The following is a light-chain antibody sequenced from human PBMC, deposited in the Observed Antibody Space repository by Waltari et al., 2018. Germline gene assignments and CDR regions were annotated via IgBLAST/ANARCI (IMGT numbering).Light chain of an antibody. CDR2: EDN. J-gene: IGLJ1*01. CDR3: QAWDSSPYV. Sequence: SSALTQPPSVSVSPGQTASITCSGDQLGHQYASWYHQKPGQSPLLVIYEDNKRPSGIPERFSGSSSGNTATLTISGTQAMDEADYYCQAWDSSPYVFGTGTKVTVL. CDR1: QLGHQY. V-gene: IGLV3-1*01.